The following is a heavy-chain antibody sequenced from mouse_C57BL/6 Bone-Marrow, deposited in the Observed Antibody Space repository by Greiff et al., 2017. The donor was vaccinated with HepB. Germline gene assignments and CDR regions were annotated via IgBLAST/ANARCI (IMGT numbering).Heavy chain of an antibody. Sequence: QVQLQQSDAELVKPGASVKISCKVSGYTFTDHTIHWMKQRPEQGLEWIGNIYPRDGSTKYNEKFKGKATLTADKSSSTAYMQLTSLTSEDAAVYYCARGFYGGGYFDVWGTGTTVTVSS. CDR3: ARGFYGGGYFDV. CDR1: GYTFTDHT. V-gene: IGHV1-78*01. D-gene: IGHD1-1*01. J-gene: IGHJ1*03. CDR2: IYPRDGST.